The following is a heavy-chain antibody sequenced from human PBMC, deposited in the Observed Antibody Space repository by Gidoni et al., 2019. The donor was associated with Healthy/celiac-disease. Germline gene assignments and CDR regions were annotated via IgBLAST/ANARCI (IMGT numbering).Heavy chain of an antibody. J-gene: IGHJ1*01. CDR3: AKGGMGGGDFQH. CDR2: ISGRGGST. V-gene: IGHV3-23*01. D-gene: IGHD2-21*01. CDR1: VFTFSSYA. Sequence: EVQLLESGGGLVQPGGSLRLSCAASVFTFSSYAMSWVRQAPGKGLEWVSAISGRGGSTYYADSVKGRFTISRDNSKNTLYLQMNSLRAEDTAVYYCAKGGMGGGDFQHWGQGTLVTVSS.